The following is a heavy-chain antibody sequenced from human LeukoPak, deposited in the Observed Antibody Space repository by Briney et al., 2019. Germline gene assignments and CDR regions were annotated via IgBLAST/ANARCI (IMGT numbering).Heavy chain of an antibody. D-gene: IGHD4-23*01. CDR3: ARATGGNSVYFDY. Sequence: GGSLRLSCAASGFTFSSYAMNWVRQAPGKGLEWVSSISGSGGSTYYADSAKGRFTISRDNSKNTLSLQMNSLRAEDTAVYYCARATGGNSVYFDYWGQGTLVTVSS. J-gene: IGHJ4*02. CDR2: ISGSGGST. V-gene: IGHV3-23*01. CDR1: GFTFSSYA.